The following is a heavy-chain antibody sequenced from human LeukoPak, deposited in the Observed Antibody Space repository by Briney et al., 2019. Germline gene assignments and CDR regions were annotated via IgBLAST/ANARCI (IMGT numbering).Heavy chain of an antibody. Sequence: GGSLRLSCAASGFTFSSYWMIWVRQAPGKGLEWVANIQQDGSEKYYVDSVKGRFTISRDNAKNSVYLQMKSLRAEDKAGYYCARNPPRYFNWGQGTLVTVSS. CDR2: IQQDGSEK. CDR1: GFTFSSYW. V-gene: IGHV3-7*05. D-gene: IGHD1-26*01. CDR3: ARNPPRYFN. J-gene: IGHJ4*02.